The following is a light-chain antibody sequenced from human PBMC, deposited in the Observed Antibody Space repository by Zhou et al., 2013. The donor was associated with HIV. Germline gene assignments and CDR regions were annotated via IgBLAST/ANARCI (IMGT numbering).Light chain of an antibody. CDR1: QGITNS. J-gene: IGKJ1*01. V-gene: IGKV1-27*01. CDR3: QQYNTSPWT. CDR2: TAS. Sequence: DIQMTQSPPSLSASVGDSVTITCRASQGITNSLAWYQQKPGKVPNLLIYTASTLQSGVPSRFSGSRSGTEFTLTISGLQPEDVATYVCQQYNTSPWTFGQGTRVEIK.